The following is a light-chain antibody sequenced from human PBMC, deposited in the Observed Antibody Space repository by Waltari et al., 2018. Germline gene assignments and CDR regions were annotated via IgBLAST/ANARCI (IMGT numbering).Light chain of an antibody. J-gene: IGKJ1*01. CDR2: GAS. CDR3: QHYLRLPVT. V-gene: IGKV3-20*01. CDR1: QSVSRA. Sequence: ELVLTQSPGTLSFSLGVRATVSCRASQSVSRALAWYQQKPGQAPRLLIYGASTRATGIPDRFSGSGSGTDFSLTISRLEPDDFAVYYCQHYLRLPVTFGQGTTVEI.